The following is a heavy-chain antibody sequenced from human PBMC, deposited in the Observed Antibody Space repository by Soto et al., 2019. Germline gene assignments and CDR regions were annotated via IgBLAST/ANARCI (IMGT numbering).Heavy chain of an antibody. CDR1: VFTFSSYG. D-gene: IGHD2-15*01. CDR2: IWYDGSNK. Sequence: SLRLSCAASVFTFSSYGMHWVRQAPGTGLEWVAVIWYDGSNKYYADSVKVRSTISRDNSKNTLSLQMNSLRAEDTAAYYCASDFSGGPPDAFDIWGQGTMVTVSS. V-gene: IGHV3-33*01. CDR3: ASDFSGGPPDAFDI. J-gene: IGHJ3*02.